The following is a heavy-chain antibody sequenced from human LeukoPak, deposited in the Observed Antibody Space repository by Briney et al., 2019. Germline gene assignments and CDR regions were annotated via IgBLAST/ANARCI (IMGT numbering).Heavy chain of an antibody. J-gene: IGHJ3*02. V-gene: IGHV4-39*01. D-gene: IGHD3-22*01. Sequence: SETLSLTCTVSGGSISDNTYYWGWIRQPPGKGLEWIGSIYYSGNIFYNPSLKSRVTISVDTSRNQFSLKLSSVTAADTAVYYCARLTDYYDSSGSPGAFDIWGQGTMVTVSS. CDR3: ARLTDYYDSSGSPGAFDI. CDR2: IYYSGNI. CDR1: GGSISDNTYY.